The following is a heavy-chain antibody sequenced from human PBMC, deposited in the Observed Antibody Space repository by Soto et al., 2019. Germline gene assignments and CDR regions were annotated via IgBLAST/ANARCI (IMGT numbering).Heavy chain of an antibody. CDR1: GGSVSSGSYY. V-gene: IGHV4-61*01. CDR2: IYYSGST. D-gene: IGHD3-9*01. CDR3: ARALYAILTGSPGGWFDT. J-gene: IGHJ5*02. Sequence: PSETLSLTCTVSGGSVSSGSYYWSWIRQPPGKGLEWIGYIYYSGSTNYNPSLKSRVTISVDTSKNQFSLKLSSVTAADTAVYYCARALYAILTGSPGGWFDTWGQGTLVTVSS.